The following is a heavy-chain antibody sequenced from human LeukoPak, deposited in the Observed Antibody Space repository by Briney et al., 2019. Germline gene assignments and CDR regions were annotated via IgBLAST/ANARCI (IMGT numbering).Heavy chain of an antibody. CDR2: IKQDGSEK. CDR1: GFTFSSYW. V-gene: IGHV3-7*01. D-gene: IGHD3-22*01. CDR3: ARFVYYYDSSGYTNAFDI. Sequence: GGSPRLSCAASGFTFSSYWMSWVRQAPGKGLEWVANIKQDGSEKYYVDSVKGRFTISRDNAKNSLYLQMNSLRAEDTAVYYCARFVYYYDSSGYTNAFDIWGQGTMVTVSS. J-gene: IGHJ3*02.